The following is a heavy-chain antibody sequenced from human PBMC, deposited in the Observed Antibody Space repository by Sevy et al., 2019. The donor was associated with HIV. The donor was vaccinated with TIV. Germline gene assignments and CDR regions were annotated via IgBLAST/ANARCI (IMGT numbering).Heavy chain of an antibody. Sequence: GGSLRLSCAASEFIFSDYYMSWFRQAPGKGLEWVSYISNSGGDIHYADSVKGRVTISRDNAKNSLYLQMNSLRDDDTAVHYCARESNVSPYAFDVWGQGTMVTVSS. D-gene: IGHD2-8*01. J-gene: IGHJ3*01. CDR3: ARESNVSPYAFDV. V-gene: IGHV3-11*01. CDR1: EFIFSDYY. CDR2: ISNSGGDI.